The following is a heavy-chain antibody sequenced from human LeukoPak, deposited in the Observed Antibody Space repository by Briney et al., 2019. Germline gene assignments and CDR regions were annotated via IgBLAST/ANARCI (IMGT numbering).Heavy chain of an antibody. CDR3: AAWYPPFDI. CDR1: GFTVSGNF. V-gene: IGHV3-53*01. J-gene: IGHJ3*02. D-gene: IGHD6-13*01. CDR2: IYSGGTT. Sequence: GGSLRLSCAASGFTVSGNFMNWVRQAPGKGLEWVSVIYSGGTTYYADSVKGRFTISRDNSKNTLYLQMNSLGAEDTAVYYCAAWYPPFDIWGQGTMVTVSS.